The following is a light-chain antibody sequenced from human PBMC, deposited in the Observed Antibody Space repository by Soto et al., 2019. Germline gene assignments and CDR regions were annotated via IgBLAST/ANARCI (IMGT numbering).Light chain of an antibody. CDR3: EYYGTSIT. Sequence: EIVLTQSPGTLSLSPGERATLSCRASQSVGKSLAWYQQKPGQAPRLLIYGASTRATGIPDRFSGSGSGTDFTLTFSRLEPEDFAVYYCEYYGTSITFGGATKVDI. J-gene: IGKJ4*01. V-gene: IGKV3-20*01. CDR1: QSVGKS. CDR2: GAS.